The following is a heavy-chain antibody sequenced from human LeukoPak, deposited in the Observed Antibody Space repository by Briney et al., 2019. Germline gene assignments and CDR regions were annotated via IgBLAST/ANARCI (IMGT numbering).Heavy chain of an antibody. D-gene: IGHD3-9*01. J-gene: IGHJ4*02. CDR3: ARGTILRYFDWLPPDY. Sequence: SETLSLTCAVYGGSFSGYYWSWIRQPPGKGLEWIGEINHSGSTNYNPSLKSRVTISVDTSKNQFSLKLSSVTAADTAVYYCARGTILRYFDWLPPDYWGRGTLVTVSS. CDR1: GGSFSGYY. V-gene: IGHV4-34*01. CDR2: INHSGST.